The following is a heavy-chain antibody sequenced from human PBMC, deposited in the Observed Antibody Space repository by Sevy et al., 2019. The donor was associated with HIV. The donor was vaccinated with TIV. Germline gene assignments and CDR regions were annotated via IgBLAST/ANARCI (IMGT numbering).Heavy chain of an antibody. CDR3: ARVAGGSSSWYGRLGGGSYYYYGMDV. D-gene: IGHD6-13*01. CDR2: INTNTGNP. J-gene: IGHJ6*02. Sequence: ASVKVSCKASGYTFTSYAMNWVRQAPGQGLEWMGWINTNTGNPTYAQGFTGRFVFSLDTSVSTAYLQISSLKAGDTAVYYCARVAGGSSSWYGRLGGGSYYYYGMDVWGQGTTVTVSS. CDR1: GYTFTSYA. V-gene: IGHV7-4-1*02.